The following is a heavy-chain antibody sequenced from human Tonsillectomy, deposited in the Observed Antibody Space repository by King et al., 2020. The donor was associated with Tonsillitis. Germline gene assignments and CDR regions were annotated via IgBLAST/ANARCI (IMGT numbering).Heavy chain of an antibody. D-gene: IGHD3-22*01. CDR2: INWNGGSK. Sequence: VQLVESGGGVVRPGGSLRLSCAASGFTFGEYGMSWVRQAPGKGLEWVSGINWNGGSKGYADSVKGRFTISRDNAKNSLYLQMNILRAEDTALYYCAREDYYDSSGYNWGQGTLVTVSS. CDR1: GFTFGEYG. CDR3: AREDYYDSSGYN. J-gene: IGHJ4*02. V-gene: IGHV3-20*04.